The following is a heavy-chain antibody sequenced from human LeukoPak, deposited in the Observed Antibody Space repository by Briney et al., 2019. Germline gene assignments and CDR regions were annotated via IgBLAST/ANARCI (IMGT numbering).Heavy chain of an antibody. V-gene: IGHV3-53*01. D-gene: IGHD7-27*01. Sequence: GGSLRLSCAASGFTVSSNYMSWVRQAPGKGLEWVSVIYSGGSTYYADSVKGRFTISRDNSKNTLYLQMNSLRAEDTAVYYCASSELGMLGEVWDYWGQGTLVTVSS. J-gene: IGHJ4*02. CDR1: GFTVSSNY. CDR3: ASSELGMLGEVWDY. CDR2: IYSGGST.